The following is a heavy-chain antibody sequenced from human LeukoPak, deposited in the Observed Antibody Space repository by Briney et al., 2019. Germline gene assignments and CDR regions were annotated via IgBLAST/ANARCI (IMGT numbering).Heavy chain of an antibody. CDR2: IYSGGST. CDR1: GFTFSSNY. J-gene: IGHJ5*02. V-gene: IGHV3-53*01. Sequence: GGSLRLSCAASGFTFSSNYMSWVRQAPGKGLEWVSVIYSGGSTYYADSVKGRFTISRDNSKNTLYLQMNSLRAEDTAVYYCARRAKWELRWFDPWGQGTLVTVS. D-gene: IGHD1-26*01. CDR3: ARRAKWELRWFDP.